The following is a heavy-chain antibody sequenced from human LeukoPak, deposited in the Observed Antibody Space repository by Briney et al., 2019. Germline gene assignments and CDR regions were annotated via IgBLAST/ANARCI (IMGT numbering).Heavy chain of an antibody. CDR1: GFTFNTYT. CDR3: ATAGSGYEDGFDY. Sequence: GGSLRLSCAASGFTFNTYTMNWVRQAPGKGLEWVSSISSSSSYIYYADSVKGRFTISRDNAKKSLYLQMNSLRVEDTAVYYCATAGSGYEDGFDYWGQGTLVTVSS. J-gene: IGHJ4*02. CDR2: ISSSSSYI. V-gene: IGHV3-21*01. D-gene: IGHD5-12*01.